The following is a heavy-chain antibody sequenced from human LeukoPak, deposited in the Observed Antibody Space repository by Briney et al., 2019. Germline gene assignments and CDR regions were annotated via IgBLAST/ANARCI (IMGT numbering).Heavy chain of an antibody. CDR3: ARDMDRYYMDV. V-gene: IGHV3-74*03. D-gene: IGHD3-10*01. CDR1: GFTFSTYD. Sequence: GGSLRLSCAASGFTFSTYDMSWVRQAPGKGLVWVSRTYNDGSTTTYADSVKGRFTISRDNAKNTLFLQMNSLRAEDTAVYYCARDMDRYYMDVWGKGTTVTVSS. CDR2: TYNDGSTT. J-gene: IGHJ6*03.